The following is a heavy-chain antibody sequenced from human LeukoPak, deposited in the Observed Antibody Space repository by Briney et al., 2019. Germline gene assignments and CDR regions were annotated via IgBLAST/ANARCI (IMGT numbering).Heavy chain of an antibody. D-gene: IGHD2-15*01. CDR1: GFTFCSYS. CDR2: ISSSSSYI. CDR3: ATQDVYYYYGMDV. V-gene: IGHV3-21*01. Sequence: SGGSLRLSCAASGFTFCSYSMNWVRQAPGKGLEWVSSISSSSSYIYYADSVKGRFTISRDNAKNSLYLQMNSLRAEDTAVYYCATQDVYYYYGMDVWGQGTTVTVSS. J-gene: IGHJ6*02.